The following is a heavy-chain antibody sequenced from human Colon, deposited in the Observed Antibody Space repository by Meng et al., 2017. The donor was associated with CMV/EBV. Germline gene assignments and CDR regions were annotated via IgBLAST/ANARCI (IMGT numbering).Heavy chain of an antibody. CDR1: GFTFSSYS. Sequence: QLGGCGGGLVKPGGSRRLSCAASGFTFSSYSMNWVRQAPGKGLEWVSSISSSSSYIYYADSVKGRFTISRDNAKNSLYLQMNSLRAEDTAVYYCARGYSSSWYEAAYFDYWGQGTLVTVSS. J-gene: IGHJ4*02. V-gene: IGHV3-21*01. D-gene: IGHD6-13*01. CDR3: ARGYSSSWYEAAYFDY. CDR2: ISSSSSYI.